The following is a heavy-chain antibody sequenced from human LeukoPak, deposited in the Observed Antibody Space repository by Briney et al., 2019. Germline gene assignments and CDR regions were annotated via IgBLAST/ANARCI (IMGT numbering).Heavy chain of an antibody. CDR3: VSRSSDRAFDY. V-gene: IGHV3-23*01. CDR2: ITDSGVDT. J-gene: IGHJ4*02. Sequence: GGSLRLSCVASGFAFSTYGMSWVRQAPGKGLECVSAITDSGVDTYYADSVKGRFTISRDNSKNTLFLRMNSLRAEDTAVYYCVSRSSDRAFDYWGQGALVTVSS. CDR1: GFAFSTYG. D-gene: IGHD5/OR15-5a*01.